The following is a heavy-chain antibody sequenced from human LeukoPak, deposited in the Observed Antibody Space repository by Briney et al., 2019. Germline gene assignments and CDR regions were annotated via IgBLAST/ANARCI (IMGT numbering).Heavy chain of an antibody. J-gene: IGHJ4*02. CDR2: IYYSGST. V-gene: IGHV4-31*03. Sequence: PSETLSLICSVSGGSISSGDYCWSWIRQHPGKGLEWIGYIYYSGSTYYNPSLKSRVSISVDTSKNQFSLKLSSVTAADTAVYYCAREISGYGASDYWGQGTLVTVSS. D-gene: IGHD3-22*01. CDR1: GGSISSGDYC. CDR3: AREISGYGASDY.